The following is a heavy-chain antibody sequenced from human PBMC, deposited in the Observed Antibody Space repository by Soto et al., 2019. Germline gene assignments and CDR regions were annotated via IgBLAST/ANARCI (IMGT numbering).Heavy chain of an antibody. CDR2: IIPVFRTT. V-gene: IGHV1-69*01. CDR1: GGSFSDYA. Sequence: QVQLVQSGAEVKKPGSSVRVSCKAAGGSFSDYAISWVRQAPGHGLEWMGGIIPVFRTTNYVQKFQGRVNLTADESSTTVNRERTNLTSDDTAVYYGGEPRSISGVVNAAYGLDDWGHGTTVTVS. CDR3: GEPRSISGVVNAAYGLDD. J-gene: IGHJ6*02. D-gene: IGHD3-3*01.